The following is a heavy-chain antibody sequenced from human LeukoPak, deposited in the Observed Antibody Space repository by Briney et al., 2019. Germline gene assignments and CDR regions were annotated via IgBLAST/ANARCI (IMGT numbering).Heavy chain of an antibody. V-gene: IGHV4-59*08. CDR3: ARRGCSGGSCYVFDY. D-gene: IGHD2-15*01. CDR1: GGSISSYY. J-gene: IGHJ4*02. CDR2: IYYSGST. Sequence: SETLSLTCTVPGGSISSYYWSWIRQPPGKGLEWIGYIYYSGSTNYNPSLKSRVTISVDTSKNRFSLKLSSVTAADTAVYYCARRGCSGGSCYVFDYWGQGTLVTVSS.